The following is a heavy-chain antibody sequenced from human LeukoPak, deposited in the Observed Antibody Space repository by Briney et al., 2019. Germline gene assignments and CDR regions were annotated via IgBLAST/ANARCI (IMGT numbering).Heavy chain of an antibody. Sequence: GGSLRLSCAASGFTFSSYAMSWVRQAPGKGLEWGSAISGSGGSTYYADSVKGRFTISRDNSKNTLYLQMNSLRAKDTAVYYCAKERLVVVPAAMCDYWGQGTLVTVSS. J-gene: IGHJ4*02. V-gene: IGHV3-23*01. D-gene: IGHD2-2*01. CDR1: GFTFSSYA. CDR3: AKERLVVVPAAMCDY. CDR2: ISGSGGST.